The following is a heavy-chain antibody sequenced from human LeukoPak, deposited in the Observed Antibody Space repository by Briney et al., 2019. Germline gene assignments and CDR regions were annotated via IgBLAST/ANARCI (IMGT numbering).Heavy chain of an antibody. V-gene: IGHV3-30*04. D-gene: IGHD2-8*01. CDR3: ANGNKYCATGSCPGPEYYYDIGV. CDR1: GFTFSRYA. Sequence: PGGSLRLSCAASGFTFSRYAMHWVRQAPGKGLEWVALISYDGSYKFHADSVKGRFTISRDNSKNTLYLQMNSLSAEDTAVYYCANGNKYCATGSCPGPEYYYDIGVWGQGTTVTVSS. CDR2: ISYDGSYK. J-gene: IGHJ6*02.